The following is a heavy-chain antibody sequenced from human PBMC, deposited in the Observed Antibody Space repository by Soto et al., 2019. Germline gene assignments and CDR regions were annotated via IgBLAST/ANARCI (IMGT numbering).Heavy chain of an antibody. Sequence: SETLSLTCTASGGSISSFHWSWIRQPPGKGLEWIGYINYSGSTNYNPSLKSRVTISVDTSKNQFSLKLSSVTAADTAVYYCARERLFVDNYYYYYYMDVWGKGTTVTVSS. J-gene: IGHJ6*03. CDR3: ARERLFVDNYYYYYYMDV. CDR2: INYSGST. V-gene: IGHV4-59*01. D-gene: IGHD3-16*01. CDR1: GGSISSFH.